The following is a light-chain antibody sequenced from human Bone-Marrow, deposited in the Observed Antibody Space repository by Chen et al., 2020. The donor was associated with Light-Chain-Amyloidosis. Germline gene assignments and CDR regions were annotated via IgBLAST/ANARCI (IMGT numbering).Light chain of an antibody. CDR3: QVWDRSSDRPV. CDR1: NIGSTI. CDR2: DDS. V-gene: IGLV3-21*02. Sequence: SYVLTQPSSVSAAPGQTATIACGGNNIGSTIVHWYQQTPGQALLLVVYDDSDRPSGIPGRLSGCNTGTTASLTISRVEAGDEADYYCQVWDRSSDRPVFGGGTKLTVL. J-gene: IGLJ3*02.